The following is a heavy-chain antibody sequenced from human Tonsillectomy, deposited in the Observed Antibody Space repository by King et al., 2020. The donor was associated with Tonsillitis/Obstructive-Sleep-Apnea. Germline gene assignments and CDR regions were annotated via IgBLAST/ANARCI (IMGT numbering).Heavy chain of an antibody. CDR2: IDPSDSYT. CDR3: ARHHLYTDYGGNSYYYFYYMDV. Sequence: QLVQSGAEVKKPGESLRISCKGSEYSFTSYWISWVRQMPGKGLEWMGRIDPSDSYTNYSPSFQGHVTISADKSISTAYLQWSSLKASDTAMYYCARHHLYTDYGGNSYYYFYYMDVWGKGTPVTVSS. V-gene: IGHV5-10-1*01. D-gene: IGHD4-23*01. J-gene: IGHJ6*03. CDR1: EYSFTSYW.